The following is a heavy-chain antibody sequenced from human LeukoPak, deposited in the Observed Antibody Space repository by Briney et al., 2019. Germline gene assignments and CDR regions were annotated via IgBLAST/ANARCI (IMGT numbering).Heavy chain of an antibody. CDR2: ISSSGSTI. D-gene: IGHD3-10*01. J-gene: IGHJ4*02. Sequence: RGGSLRLSCAASGFTFRDYYMSWIRQAPGKGLGWVSYISSSGSTIYYADSVKGRFTISRDNAKNSLYLQMNSLRAEDTAVYYCASSGSGSSTFDYWGQGTLVTVSS. CDR1: GFTFRDYY. V-gene: IGHV3-11*01. CDR3: ASSGSGSSTFDY.